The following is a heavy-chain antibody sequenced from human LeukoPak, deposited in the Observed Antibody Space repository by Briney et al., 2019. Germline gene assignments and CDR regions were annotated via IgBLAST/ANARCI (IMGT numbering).Heavy chain of an antibody. CDR2: CDTGGSA. CDR3: ARVEGGYSYGYIDY. V-gene: IGHV3-53*01. J-gene: IGHJ4*02. CDR1: FFTFSICY. D-gene: IGHD5-18*01. Sequence: GGSLTLFCAASFFTFSICYMSCVRQAPGKGRECVSVCDTGGSAYYADSVKGRFTMYRDSNKNTLYIKMNSLRAEDTAVYYCARVEGGYSYGYIDYCGQGHLAIVSS.